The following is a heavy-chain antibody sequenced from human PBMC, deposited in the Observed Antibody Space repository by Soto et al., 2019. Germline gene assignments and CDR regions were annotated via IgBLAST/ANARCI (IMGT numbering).Heavy chain of an antibody. V-gene: IGHV3-53*01. Sequence: EVQLVESGGGLIQPGGSLRLSCAASGFNFIRKYMIWVRQAPGKGLEWVSILYSGGTTYYADSVKGGLTISRDTSENTLYLQMNRLRAEDTAVYYCARGLYDSGSFYFDFWGQGTLVTVSS. CDR1: GFNFIRKY. J-gene: IGHJ4*02. D-gene: IGHD3-10*01. CDR3: ARGLYDSGSFYFDF. CDR2: LYSGGTT.